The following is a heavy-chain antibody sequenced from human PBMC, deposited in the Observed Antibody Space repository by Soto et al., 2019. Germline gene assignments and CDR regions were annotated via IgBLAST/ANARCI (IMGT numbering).Heavy chain of an antibody. V-gene: IGHV3-74*01. J-gene: IGHJ4*02. D-gene: IGHD1-26*01. CDR1: GFTFTDYW. CDR3: GTTFEY. Sequence: GGSLRLSCAASGFTFTDYWMHWVRQGPGKGLVWVSRINDYGDRINYADSVEGRFTISRDNARNLVYLQMNSRRAEDTAVYYCGTTFEYWGPGALVTVSS. CDR2: INDYGDRI.